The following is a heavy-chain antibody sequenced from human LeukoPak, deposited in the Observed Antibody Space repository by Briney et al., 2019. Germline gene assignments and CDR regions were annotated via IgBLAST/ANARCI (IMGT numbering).Heavy chain of an antibody. J-gene: IGHJ5*02. V-gene: IGHV4-59*11. Sequence: SETLSLTCTVSGGSISSHYWSWIRQPPRKGLEWIGYIYYSGSTNYNPSLKSRVTISVDTSKNQFSLKLSSVTAADTAVYYCARVDYDFWSGYLNWFDPWGQGTLVTVSS. CDR1: GGSISSHY. CDR3: ARVDYDFWSGYLNWFDP. D-gene: IGHD3-3*01. CDR2: IYYSGST.